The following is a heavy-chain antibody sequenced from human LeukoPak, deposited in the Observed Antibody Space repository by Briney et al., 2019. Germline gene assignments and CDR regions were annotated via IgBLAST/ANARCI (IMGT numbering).Heavy chain of an antibody. CDR1: GYTFTGYY. J-gene: IGHJ6*02. Sequence: ASVKVSCKASGYTFTGYYMHWVRQAPGQGLEWMGWINPNSGGTNYAQKFQGRVTMTRDTSISTAYMELSRLRSDDAAVYYCAREAPIRGGMDAWGQGTTVTVSS. CDR2: INPNSGGT. D-gene: IGHD2-2*02. CDR3: AREAPIRGGMDA. V-gene: IGHV1-2*02.